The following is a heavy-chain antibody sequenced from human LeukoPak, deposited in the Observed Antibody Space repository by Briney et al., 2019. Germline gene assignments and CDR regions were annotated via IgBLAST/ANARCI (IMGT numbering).Heavy chain of an antibody. V-gene: IGHV4-59*01. Sequence: SGTLSLTCTVSGGSISSYYWSWIRQPPGKGLECIGYIYYSGSTYYNPSLKSRVTISVDTSKNLFSLKLSSVTAADTAVYYCARVQRPLDGADYWGQGTLVTVSS. CDR1: GGSISSYY. CDR2: IYYSGST. CDR3: ARVQRPLDGADY. D-gene: IGHD1-1*01. J-gene: IGHJ4*02.